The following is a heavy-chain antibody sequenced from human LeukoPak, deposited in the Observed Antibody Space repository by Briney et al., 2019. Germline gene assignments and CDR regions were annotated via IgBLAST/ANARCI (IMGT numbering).Heavy chain of an antibody. Sequence: PSETLSLTCTVSGGSISSYYWSWICQPPGKGLEWIGEINHSGSTNSNPSLKSRVTISVDTSKNQFSLKLSSVTAADTAMYYCARRLLGYCSGGSCYSGYFQHWGQGTLVTVSS. V-gene: IGHV4-34*01. D-gene: IGHD2-15*01. CDR3: ARRLLGYCSGGSCYSGYFQH. CDR2: INHSGST. CDR1: GGSISSYY. J-gene: IGHJ1*01.